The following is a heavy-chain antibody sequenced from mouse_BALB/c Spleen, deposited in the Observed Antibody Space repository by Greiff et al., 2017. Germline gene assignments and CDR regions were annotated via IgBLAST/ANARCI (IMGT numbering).Heavy chain of an antibody. D-gene: IGHD1-1*01. V-gene: IGHV14-4*02. Sequence: VQLQQSGAELVRSGASVKLSCTASGFNIKDYYMHWVKQRPEQGLEWIGWIDPENGDTEYAPKFQGKATMTADTSSNTACLQLSSLTSEDTAVYYCNYYGSSFDYWGQGTTLTVSS. CDR1: GFNIKDYY. CDR2: IDPENGDT. CDR3: NYYGSSFDY. J-gene: IGHJ2*01.